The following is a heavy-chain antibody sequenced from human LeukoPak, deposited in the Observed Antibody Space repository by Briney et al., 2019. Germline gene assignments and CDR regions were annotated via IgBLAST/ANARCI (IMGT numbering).Heavy chain of an antibody. J-gene: IGHJ4*02. CDR3: ARTAARRFDY. CDR2: INPTGGST. CDR1: GYTFPRYF. Sequence: ASVKGSCKASGYTFPRYFMHWVRQAPGRGLEGMGIINPTGGSTTYAQKFQGRVTITRAASTSTVYMGLSSLRSDDTAVYYCARTAARRFDYWGQGNLVTVSS. D-gene: IGHD6-6*01. V-gene: IGHV1-46*01.